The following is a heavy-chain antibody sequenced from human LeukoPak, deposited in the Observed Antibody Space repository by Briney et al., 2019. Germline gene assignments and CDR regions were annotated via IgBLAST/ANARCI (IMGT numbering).Heavy chain of an antibody. Sequence: GGSLRLSCAASGFTFSGYAMHWVRQAPGKGLEYVSAISTTGGRTYYVNSVRGRFTISRDNSKNTLYLQMNSLRAEDTAVYYCARLHDYGGNPWYFDLWGRGTLVTVSS. V-gene: IGHV3-64*01. CDR1: GFTFSGYA. J-gene: IGHJ2*01. D-gene: IGHD4-23*01. CDR3: ARLHDYGGNPWYFDL. CDR2: ISTTGGRT.